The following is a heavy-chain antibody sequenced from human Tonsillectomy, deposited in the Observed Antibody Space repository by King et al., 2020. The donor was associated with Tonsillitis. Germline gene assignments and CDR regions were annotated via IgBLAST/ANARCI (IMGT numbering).Heavy chain of an antibody. Sequence: VQLVESGGGLVQSGGSLRLSCAASGFTFSRSWMLWVRQTPGKGLEWVANIKPDGSVKNYVESVKDRFTISRDNAKNSLYLQMNSLRAEDTAVYYCVRDESPANSGIYYDALDFWGQGTMVNVAS. D-gene: IGHD1-26*01. J-gene: IGHJ3*01. CDR1: GFTFSRSW. CDR3: VRDESPANSGIYYDALDF. CDR2: IKPDGSVK. V-gene: IGHV3-7*01.